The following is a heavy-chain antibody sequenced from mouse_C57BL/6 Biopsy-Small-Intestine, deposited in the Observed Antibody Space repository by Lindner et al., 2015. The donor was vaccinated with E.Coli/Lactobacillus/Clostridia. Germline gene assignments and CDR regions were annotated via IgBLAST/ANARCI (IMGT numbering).Heavy chain of an antibody. J-gene: IGHJ3*01. V-gene: IGHV14-2*01. CDR1: GFNIKDYY. Sequence: VQLQESGAELVKPGASVKLSCTASGFNIKDYYIHWVKQRTEQGLEWIGRIDPEDGKTKYAPKFQGKATITADTSSNTVYLQLSSLTSEDTAVYYCANSNSAWFAYWGQGTLVTVSA. CDR2: IDPEDGKT. D-gene: IGHD2-5*01. CDR3: ANSNSAWFAY.